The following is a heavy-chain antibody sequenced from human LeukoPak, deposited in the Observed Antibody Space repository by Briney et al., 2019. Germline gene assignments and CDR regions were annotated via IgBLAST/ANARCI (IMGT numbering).Heavy chain of an antibody. D-gene: IGHD5-18*01. CDR2: INPNSGGT. J-gene: IGHJ3*02. CDR3: ARDIQGAADAFDI. V-gene: IGHV1-2*02. CDR1: GYTFTGYY. Sequence: ASVKVSCKASGYTFTGYYMHWVRQAPGQGLEWMGWINPNSGGTNYAQNFQGRVTMTRDTSISTAYMELSRLRSDDTAVYYCARDIQGAADAFDIWGQGTMVTVSS.